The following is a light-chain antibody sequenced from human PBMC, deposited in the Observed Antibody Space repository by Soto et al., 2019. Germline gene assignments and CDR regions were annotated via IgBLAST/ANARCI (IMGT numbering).Light chain of an antibody. V-gene: IGLV2-14*03. CDR1: SSDGGGYNF. J-gene: IGLJ1*01. CDR3: SSYTTSSTVV. Sequence: QSELTQPASVFGSPGQSITISCTGTSSDGGGYNFVSWYQQHPGKAPKLMIYEVSNRPSGVSNRFSGSESGNTASLTISGLQPEDEADYYCSSYTTSSTVVFGTGTKVTVL. CDR2: EVS.